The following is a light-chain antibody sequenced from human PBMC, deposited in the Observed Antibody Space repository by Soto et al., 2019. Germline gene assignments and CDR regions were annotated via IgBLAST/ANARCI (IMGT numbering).Light chain of an antibody. Sequence: DIPMTQSPSFLSASLGDRVTITCRASQSITSYLNWYQQKPGKAPKLLIYAASSLQSGVPSRFSGSGSGTDFTLTISSLQAEDFASYYCQQSYRTPPTFGPGTKVEI. V-gene: IGKV1-39*01. CDR2: AAS. CDR3: QQSYRTPPT. J-gene: IGKJ3*01. CDR1: QSITSY.